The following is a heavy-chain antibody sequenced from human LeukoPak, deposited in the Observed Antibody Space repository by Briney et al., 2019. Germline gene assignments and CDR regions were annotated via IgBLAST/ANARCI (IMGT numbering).Heavy chain of an antibody. Sequence: SETLSLTCTVSGGSISSYYWSWIRQPPGKGLEWIGYIYYSGNTNYNPSLKSRVTISVDTSKNQFSLKLSSVTAADTAVYYCASGTSTYYELYFWGQGTLVTVSS. CDR3: ASGTSTYYELYF. J-gene: IGHJ4*02. V-gene: IGHV4-59*01. CDR1: GGSISSYY. D-gene: IGHD3-3*01. CDR2: IYYSGNT.